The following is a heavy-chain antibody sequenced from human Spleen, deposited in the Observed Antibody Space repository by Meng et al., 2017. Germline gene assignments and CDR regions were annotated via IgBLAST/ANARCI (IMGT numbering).Heavy chain of an antibody. CDR2: IGTKPKSYAA. V-gene: IGHV3-73*01. Sequence: GGSLRLSCAVSGVTFSDSDIHWVRQASGKGLEWVGRIGTKPKSYAAAYAASVRGRFTISRDDSKNTAYLQMNSLITEDTAVYFCATGAAAADHWGQGTLVTVSS. CDR1: GVTFSDSD. D-gene: IGHD6-13*01. J-gene: IGHJ4*02. CDR3: ATGAAAADH.